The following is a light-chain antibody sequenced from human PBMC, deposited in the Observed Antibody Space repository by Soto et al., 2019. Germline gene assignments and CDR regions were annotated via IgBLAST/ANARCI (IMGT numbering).Light chain of an antibody. V-gene: IGLV3-21*04. CDR3: QVWDNSGDHPV. Sequence: SYELTQPPSVSVAPGKTATITCGGNNIGSKSVHWYRQKPGQAPVLVIYYDTDRPSGIPERFSGSNSGNTATLTISRVEAGDEAAYYYQVWDNSGDHPVFGGGTKVTVL. J-gene: IGLJ2*01. CDR2: YDT. CDR1: NIGSKS.